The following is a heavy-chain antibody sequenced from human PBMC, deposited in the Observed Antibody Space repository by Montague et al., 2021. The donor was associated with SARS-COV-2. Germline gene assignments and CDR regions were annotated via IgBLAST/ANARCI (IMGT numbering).Heavy chain of an antibody. D-gene: IGHD3-10*01. CDR3: ARQAFRYCSWRYAVPFDY. V-gene: IGHV4-39*01. CDR1: GGSISRNSYY. J-gene: IGHJ4*02. CDR2: IYYSGTT. Sequence: SETLSLTCTVSGGSISRNSYYWGSIRQSPGNRLEWIGCIYYSGTTYYNPSLQSRVTLSVDTSKNQFSLRLTSVTATDTAVYYCARQAFRYCSWRYAVPFDYWGRGILVTVSS.